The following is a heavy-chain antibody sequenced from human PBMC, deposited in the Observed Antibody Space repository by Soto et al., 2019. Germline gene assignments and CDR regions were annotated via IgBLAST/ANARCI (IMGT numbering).Heavy chain of an antibody. D-gene: IGHD1-7*01. CDR2: MSGSSSTT. CDR1: GLTFSNYA. J-gene: IGHJ4*02. Sequence: EVRLLESGGGLVKPGGSLRLSCATSGLTFSNYAMSWVRQAPGGGLEWVSSMSGSSSTTYYEDSVRGRFTISRDRSKNTLYLQMSSLRAEDTALYYCAKNQERELPRVIDFWGQGTLVTVSS. CDR3: AKNQERELPRVIDF. V-gene: IGHV3-23*01.